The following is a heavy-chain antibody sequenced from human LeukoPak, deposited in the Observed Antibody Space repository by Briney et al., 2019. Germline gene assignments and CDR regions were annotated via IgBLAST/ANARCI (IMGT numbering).Heavy chain of an antibody. CDR1: GASLSSGGYY. CDR3: ASRPGYCSSSSCFTDAFDV. Sequence: SEPLSLTCPVSGASLSSGGYYWSWIRQHPGQGLEWIGHIYYSGSTYYNPSLKSRFTISVDTSKNQFSLNVGSVTAADTAVYYCASRPGYCSSSSCFTDAFDVWGQGTMVTVSS. J-gene: IGHJ3*01. V-gene: IGHV4-31*03. D-gene: IGHD2-2*01. CDR2: IYYSGST.